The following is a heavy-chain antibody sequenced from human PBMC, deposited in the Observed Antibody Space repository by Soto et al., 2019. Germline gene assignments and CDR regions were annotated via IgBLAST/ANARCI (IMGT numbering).Heavy chain of an antibody. Sequence: VQLEESGGGVVQPGRSLRLSCKVSGFTFSDFGLHWVRQAPGKGLEWVALISYDGSKMYYADSVKGRFTISRDNSQNTLSLQMNNLRVEDTAVYYCAKTATYFDDYHNTGYSSEDYWGQVAPVTVSS. CDR1: GFTFSDFG. CDR3: AKTATYFDDYHNTGYSSEDY. D-gene: IGHD3-22*01. J-gene: IGHJ4*01. CDR2: ISYDGSKM. V-gene: IGHV3-30*18.